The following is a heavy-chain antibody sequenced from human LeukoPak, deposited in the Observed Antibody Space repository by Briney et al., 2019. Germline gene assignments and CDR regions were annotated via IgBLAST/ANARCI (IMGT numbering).Heavy chain of an antibody. Sequence: GGSLRLSRAASGFTFSSYGMSWVRQASGKGLEWVGRIRSKANSYATAYAASVKGRFTISRDDSKNTAYLQMNSLKTEDTAVYYCTSYYYGSGTKNWGQGTLVTVSS. V-gene: IGHV3-73*01. CDR3: TSYYYGSGTKN. CDR1: GFTFSSYG. CDR2: IRSKANSYAT. D-gene: IGHD3-10*01. J-gene: IGHJ4*02.